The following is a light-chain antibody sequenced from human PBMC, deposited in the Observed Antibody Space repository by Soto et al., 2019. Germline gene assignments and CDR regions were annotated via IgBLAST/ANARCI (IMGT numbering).Light chain of an antibody. Sequence: DIQMTQSPSTLSASVGDRVTITCRASQSINIWLSWYQQKPGKAPKFLIYKASDLETGVPSRFSGSGSGTEFTLTISSLQHDDFATYYCQQYDRYPLTFGGGTKVEIQ. CDR1: QSINIW. J-gene: IGKJ4*01. CDR2: KAS. CDR3: QQYDRYPLT. V-gene: IGKV1-5*03.